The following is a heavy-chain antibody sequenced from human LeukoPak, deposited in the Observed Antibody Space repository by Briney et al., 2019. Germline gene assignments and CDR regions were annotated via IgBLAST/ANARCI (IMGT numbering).Heavy chain of an antibody. CDR3: AKDGGYSGYASTYYFDY. J-gene: IGHJ4*02. CDR1: GFTFSSYG. Sequence: PGGSLRLSCAASGFTFSSYGMHWVRQAPGKGLEWVAVISYDGSNKYYADSVKGRFTIPRDNSKNTLYLQMNSLRAEDTAVYYCAKDGGYSGYASTYYFDYWGQGTLVTVSS. CDR2: ISYDGSNK. D-gene: IGHD5-12*01. V-gene: IGHV3-30*18.